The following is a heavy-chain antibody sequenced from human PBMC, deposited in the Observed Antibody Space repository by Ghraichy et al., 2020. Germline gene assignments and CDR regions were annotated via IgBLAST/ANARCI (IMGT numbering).Heavy chain of an antibody. CDR3: ARAEGSIGFSH. CDR2: IYYSGST. D-gene: IGHD2-21*01. CDR1: GGSISSYY. Sequence: SETLSLTCTVSGGSISSYYWSWIRQPPGKGLEWIGYIYYSGSTNYNPSLKSRVTISVDTSKNQFSLKLSSVTAADTAVYYCARAEGSIGFSHWGQGTLVTVSS. J-gene: IGHJ4*02. V-gene: IGHV4-59*01.